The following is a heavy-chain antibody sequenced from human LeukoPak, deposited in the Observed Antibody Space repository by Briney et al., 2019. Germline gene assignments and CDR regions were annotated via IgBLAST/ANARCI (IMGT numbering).Heavy chain of an antibody. V-gene: IGHV4-59*01. CDR3: ARDRAYYDILTGYPGYYYYGMDV. D-gene: IGHD3-9*01. CDR2: IYHSGST. CDR1: GFTFSSYA. J-gene: IGHJ6*02. Sequence: GSLRLSCAASGFTFSSYAMSWVRQAPGKGLEWMGYIYHSGSTNYNPSLKSRVTISVDTSKNQFSLKLSSVTAADTAVYYCARDRAYYDILTGYPGYYYYGMDVWGQGTTVTVSS.